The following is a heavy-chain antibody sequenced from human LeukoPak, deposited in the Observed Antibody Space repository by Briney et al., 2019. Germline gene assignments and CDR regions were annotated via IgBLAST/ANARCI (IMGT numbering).Heavy chain of an antibody. J-gene: IGHJ4*02. Sequence: GESLKISCKGSGYIFSSYWIGWARQMPGKSLEWMGIIYPGGSDIRYSPPFQGQVTISADKSISTAYVQWNSLRASDTAMYYCARHHYYYDTRAYYIDYWGQGTLVTVSS. CDR1: GYIFSSYW. V-gene: IGHV5-51*01. CDR2: IYPGGSDI. D-gene: IGHD3-22*01. CDR3: ARHHYYYDTRAYYIDY.